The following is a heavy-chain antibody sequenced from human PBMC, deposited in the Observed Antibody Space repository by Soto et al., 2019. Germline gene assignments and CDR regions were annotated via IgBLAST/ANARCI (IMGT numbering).Heavy chain of an antibody. CDR3: ARDREGVGAGLF. J-gene: IGHJ3*01. Sequence: EVQLVESGGGLVQPGRSLRLSCAASGFTFSSYSMNWVRQAPGKGLEWVSSISSSSTYIYYTDSVKGRFTISRDNAKNSLYLQMNSLRAEDTAVYYCARDREGVGAGLFWGQGTMVTVSS. CDR2: ISSSSTYI. CDR1: GFTFSSYS. V-gene: IGHV3-21*01. D-gene: IGHD1-26*01.